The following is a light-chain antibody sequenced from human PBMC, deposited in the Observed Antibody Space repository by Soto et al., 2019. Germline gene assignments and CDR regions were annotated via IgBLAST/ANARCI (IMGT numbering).Light chain of an antibody. V-gene: IGLV2-23*01. CDR1: SSDVGSHSL. Sequence: QSAPAQPASVSESPGQWITISCTGSSSDVGSHSLVSWFQQPPGRAPKIMVYEAFKRPSGVSNCFSGSKSGSTASLTISGLRAEDEADYYGCLYVGNSSWVFGGGTKLTVL. J-gene: IGLJ3*02. CDR2: EAF. CDR3: CLYVGNSSWV.